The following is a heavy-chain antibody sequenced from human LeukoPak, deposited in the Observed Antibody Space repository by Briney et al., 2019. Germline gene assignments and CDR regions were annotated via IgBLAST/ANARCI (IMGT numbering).Heavy chain of an antibody. CDR2: INHSGST. D-gene: IGHD2-2*01. V-gene: IGHV4-34*01. CDR3: ARHGTRYYYYYMDV. Sequence: SETLSLTCAVYGGSFSCYYWSWIRPPPGKGLEWIGEINHSGSTNYNPSLKSRVTISVGTSKNQFSLKLGSVTAADTAVYYCARHGTRYYYYYMDVWGKGTTVTISS. CDR1: GGSFSCYY. J-gene: IGHJ6*03.